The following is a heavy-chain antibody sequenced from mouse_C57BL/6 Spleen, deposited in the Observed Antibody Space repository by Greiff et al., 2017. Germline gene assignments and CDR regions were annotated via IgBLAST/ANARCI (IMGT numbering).Heavy chain of an antibody. J-gene: IGHJ1*03. Sequence: QVQLQQPGAELVRPGSSVKLSCKASGYTFTSYWMHWVKQRPIQGLEWIGNIDPSDSETHYNQKFKDKATLTVDKSSSTAYMQLSSLTSEDSAVYYCAREDYPHWYFDVWGTGTTVTVSS. CDR3: AREDYPHWYFDV. V-gene: IGHV1-52*01. CDR2: IDPSDSET. D-gene: IGHD2-4*01. CDR1: GYTFTSYW.